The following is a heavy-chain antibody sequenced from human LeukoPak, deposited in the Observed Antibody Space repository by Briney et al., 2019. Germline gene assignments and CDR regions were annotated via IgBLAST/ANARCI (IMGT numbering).Heavy chain of an antibody. CDR2: IYHSGST. Sequence: SETLSLTCAVSGYSISSGYYWGWIRQPPGKGLGWIGSIYHSGSTYYNPSLKSRVTISVDTSKNQFSLKLSSVTAADTAVYYCARLEEDFWSGKPAIAIDYWGQGTLVTVSS. V-gene: IGHV4-38-2*01. CDR1: GYSISSGYY. J-gene: IGHJ4*02. D-gene: IGHD3-3*01. CDR3: ARLEEDFWSGKPAIAIDY.